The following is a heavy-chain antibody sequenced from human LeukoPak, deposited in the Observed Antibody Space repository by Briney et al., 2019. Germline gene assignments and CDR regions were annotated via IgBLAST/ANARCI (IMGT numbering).Heavy chain of an antibody. J-gene: IGHJ4*02. CDR3: ARELRPDPYSASCYNY. D-gene: IGHD6-13*01. Sequence: GGSLRLSCAASGFTFSSYWMSWVRQAPGKGLEWVANIKQDGSEKYYVDSVKGRFTISGDNAKNSLYLQMNSLRAEDTSVYYCARELRPDPYSASCYNYWGQGTLVTVSS. CDR1: GFTFSSYW. CDR2: IKQDGSEK. V-gene: IGHV3-7*01.